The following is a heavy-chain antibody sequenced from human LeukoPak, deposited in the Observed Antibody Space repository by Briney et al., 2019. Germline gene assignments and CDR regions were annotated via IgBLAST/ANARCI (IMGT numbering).Heavy chain of an antibody. CDR1: GFTFSTYD. CDR3: AKPFKWGSAYYYFDY. CDR2: ISGSGETT. V-gene: IGHV3-23*01. Sequence: GGSLRLSCAASGFTFSTYDMSWVRQAPGKGLEWVSSISGSGETTYYADSVKGRFTISGDNSNNTLYLQMNSLRAEDTALYYCAKPFKWGSAYYYFDYWGQGALVTVSS. D-gene: IGHD3-22*01. J-gene: IGHJ4*02.